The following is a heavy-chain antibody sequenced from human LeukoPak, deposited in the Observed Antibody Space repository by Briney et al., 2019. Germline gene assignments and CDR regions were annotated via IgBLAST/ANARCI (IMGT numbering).Heavy chain of an antibody. D-gene: IGHD3-10*01. CDR2: ISGSGGST. Sequence: GGSLRLSCAASGFTFSSYAMSWVRQAPGKGLEWVSAISGSGGSTYYADSVKGRFTISRDNSKNTLYLQMNSLRAEDTAVYYCAKDTGNYGSGDYYFDYWGQGTLVTVSS. CDR1: GFTFSSYA. V-gene: IGHV3-23*01. CDR3: AKDTGNYGSGDYYFDY. J-gene: IGHJ4*02.